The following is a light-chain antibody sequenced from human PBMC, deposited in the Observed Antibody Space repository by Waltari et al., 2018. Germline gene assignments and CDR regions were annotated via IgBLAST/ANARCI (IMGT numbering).Light chain of an antibody. CDR3: ISYTTSNTWV. CDR2: DVT. CDR1: SSDVGGFNY. J-gene: IGLJ3*02. Sequence: QSALTQPVSVSGSPGQSITISCTGTSSDVGGFNYVSWYQHHPGKAPKLMIYDVTKRPSGVSNRFSGSGSGNTASLTISGLQSEDEAYYYCISYTTSNTWVFGGGTKLTVL. V-gene: IGLV2-14*03.